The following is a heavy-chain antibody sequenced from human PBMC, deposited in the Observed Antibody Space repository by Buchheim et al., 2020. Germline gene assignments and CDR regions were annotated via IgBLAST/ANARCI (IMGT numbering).Heavy chain of an antibody. D-gene: IGHD6-6*01. CDR2: INHSGST. J-gene: IGHJ4*02. CDR1: GGSFSGYY. V-gene: IGHV4-34*01. CDR3: ARGDSSSPDFDY. Sequence: QVQLQQWGAGLLRPSETLSLTCAVYGGSFSGYYWSWIRQPPGKGLEWIGEINHSGSTNYNPSLKSRVTISVDTSKNQFSLKLSSVTAADTAVYYCARGDSSSPDFDYWGQGTL.